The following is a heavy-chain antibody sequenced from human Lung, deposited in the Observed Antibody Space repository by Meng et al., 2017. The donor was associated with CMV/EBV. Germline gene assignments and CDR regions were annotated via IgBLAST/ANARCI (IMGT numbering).Heavy chain of an antibody. CDR3: ARAYCSSHRCWGYYYGMDV. CDR1: GYAFTDYY. J-gene: IGHJ6*02. D-gene: IGHD2-2*01. CDR2: INPGIGGT. Sequence: ASVXVSXKASGYAFTDYYIHWVRQAPGQGLEWMGWINPGIGGTNFAQKFEGRVTVTRDTSISTAYMELSRLRSDDTAIYYCARAYCSSHRCWGYYYGMDVWXQGTTVT. V-gene: IGHV1-2*02.